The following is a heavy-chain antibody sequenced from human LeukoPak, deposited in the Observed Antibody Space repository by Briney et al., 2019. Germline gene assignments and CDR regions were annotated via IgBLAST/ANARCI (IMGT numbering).Heavy chain of an antibody. CDR2: IRYDGSNK. CDR1: GFTFSSYG. Sequence: GGSLRLSCAASGFTFSSYGMHWVRQAPGKGLEWVAFIRYDGSNKYYADSVKGRFTISRDNSKNTLYLQMNSLRAEDTAVYYCAKDAGYSSGWHWFDYWGQGTLVTVSS. V-gene: IGHV3-30*02. D-gene: IGHD6-19*01. CDR3: AKDAGYSSGWHWFDY. J-gene: IGHJ4*02.